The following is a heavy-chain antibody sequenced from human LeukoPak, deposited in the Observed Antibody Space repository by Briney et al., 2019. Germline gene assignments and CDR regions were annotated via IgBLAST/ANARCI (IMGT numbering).Heavy chain of an antibody. D-gene: IGHD6-19*01. V-gene: IGHV1-69*04. CDR2: IIPILGIA. CDR3: ARDSENSSGWYYYYYGMDV. CDR1: GGTSSSYA. Sequence: VASVKVSCKASGGTSSSYAISWVRQAPGQGLEWMGRIIPILGIANYAQKFQGRVTITADKSTSTAYMELSRLRSDDTAVYYCARDSENSSGWYYYYYGMDVWGQGTTVTVSS. J-gene: IGHJ6*02.